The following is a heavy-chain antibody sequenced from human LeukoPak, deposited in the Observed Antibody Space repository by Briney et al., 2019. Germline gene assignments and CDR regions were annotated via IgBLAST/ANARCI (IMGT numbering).Heavy chain of an antibody. D-gene: IGHD2/OR15-2a*01. Sequence: SETLSLTCAVYGGSISSYYWSWIRQPPGKGLGWIAYISDIGSINYNPSLKSRVTISLDTSKNQFSLKLSSVTAADTAVYYCAGHHPRNTVDFWGQGTLVTVSS. CDR2: ISDIGSI. CDR3: AGHHPRNTVDF. V-gene: IGHV4-59*08. CDR1: GGSISSYY. J-gene: IGHJ4*02.